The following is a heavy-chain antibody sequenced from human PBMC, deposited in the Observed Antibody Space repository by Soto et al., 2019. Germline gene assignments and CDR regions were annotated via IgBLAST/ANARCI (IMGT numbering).Heavy chain of an antibody. V-gene: IGHV3-48*03. J-gene: IGHJ4*02. CDR2: ISSGGDTV. Sequence: EVQLVESGGALVQPGGSLRLSCAASRFTFSTYEMHWLRQAPGKGLERVSYISSGGDTVHYADSVKGRFTISRDNTRNSLYLQMNSLRDEDTALYYCVRYCSSTLCNGVATRTFDYWGQGTLVTVSS. D-gene: IGHD2-2*01. CDR3: VRYCSSTLCNGVATRTFDY. CDR1: RFTFSTYE.